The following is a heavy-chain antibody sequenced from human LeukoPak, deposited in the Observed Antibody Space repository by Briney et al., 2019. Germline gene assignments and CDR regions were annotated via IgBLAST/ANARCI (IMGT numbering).Heavy chain of an antibody. CDR2: IYYSGST. Sequence: KPSETLSLTCTVSGGSITSSSYYWGWIRQYPGKGLEWIGSIYYSGSTYYNPSLKSRVTISVDTSKNQFSLKLSSVTAADTAVYYCARYAVEYSGTYFDSWGQGSLVTVSS. V-gene: IGHV4-39*01. CDR3: ARYAVEYSGTYFDS. CDR1: GGSITSSSYY. J-gene: IGHJ4*02. D-gene: IGHD1-26*01.